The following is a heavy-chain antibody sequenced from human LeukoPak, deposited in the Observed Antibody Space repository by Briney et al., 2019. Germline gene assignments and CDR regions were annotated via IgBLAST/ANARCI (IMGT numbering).Heavy chain of an antibody. CDR1: GYTFTSYY. CDR2: INPSGGST. Sequence: ASVKVSCKASGYTFTSYYMHWVRQAPGQGLEWMGVINPSGGSTSYAQKFQGRVTMTRDTSTSTVYMELSSLRSEDTAVYYCARAPSVLRFLEWLPPFDYWGQGTLVTVSS. D-gene: IGHD3-3*01. V-gene: IGHV1-46*01. CDR3: ARAPSVLRFLEWLPPFDY. J-gene: IGHJ4*02.